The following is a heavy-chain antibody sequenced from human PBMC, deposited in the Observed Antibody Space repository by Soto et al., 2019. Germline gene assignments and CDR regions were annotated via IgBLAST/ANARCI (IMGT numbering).Heavy chain of an antibody. J-gene: IGHJ4*02. CDR1: GYTFTSYY. Sequence: ASVKVSCKASGYTFTSYYMHWVRQAPGQGLEWMGIINPSGGSTSYAQKFQGRVTMTRDTSTSTVYMELSSLRSEDTAVYYCARESPNRVGARSYFDYWGQGTLVTVSS. D-gene: IGHD1-26*01. CDR3: ARESPNRVGARSYFDY. CDR2: INPSGGST. V-gene: IGHV1-46*01.